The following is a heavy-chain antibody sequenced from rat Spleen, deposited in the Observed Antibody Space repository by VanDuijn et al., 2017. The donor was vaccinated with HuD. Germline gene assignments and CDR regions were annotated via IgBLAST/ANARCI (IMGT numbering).Heavy chain of an antibody. Sequence: EVQLVESGGGLVQPGRSLKLSCAASGLTFSDYYMAWVRQAPKKGLEWVASINYEGTSAYFGDSVKGRFTISRHNAKTTQYLQMDSLRSEDTATYYCARPDVYYGLYWAFAYWGQGTLVTVSS. V-gene: IGHV5-22*01. CDR1: GLTFSDYY. D-gene: IGHD1-6*01. J-gene: IGHJ3*01. CDR3: ARPDVYYGLYWAFAY. CDR2: INYEGTSA.